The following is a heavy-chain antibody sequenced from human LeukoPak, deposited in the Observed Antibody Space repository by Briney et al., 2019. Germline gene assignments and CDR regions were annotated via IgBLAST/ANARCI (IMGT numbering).Heavy chain of an antibody. D-gene: IGHD6-25*01. J-gene: IGHJ4*02. Sequence: GASVKVSCKASGYTFTGYYMHWMRQAPGQGSEWMGIINPRGGSTDYAQKFQGRITMTSDTSTSTVYMELNSLRSDDTAVYFCARVGSAAATADYWGQGTLVTVSS. CDR1: GYTFTGYY. V-gene: IGHV1-46*01. CDR2: INPRGGST. CDR3: ARVGSAAATADY.